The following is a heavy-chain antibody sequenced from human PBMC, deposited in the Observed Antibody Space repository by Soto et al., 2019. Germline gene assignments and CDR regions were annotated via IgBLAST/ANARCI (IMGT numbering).Heavy chain of an antibody. CDR2: ISWNSGSI. D-gene: IGHD4-17*01. CDR3: AKDRGDDYGDHDHAFDI. J-gene: IGHJ3*02. V-gene: IGHV3-9*01. CDR1: GFTFDDYA. Sequence: EVQLVESGGGLVQPGRSLRLSCAASGFTFDDYAMHWVRQAPGKGLEWVSGISWNSGSIGYADSVKGRFTISRDNAKNSLYLQMNSLRAEDTALYYCAKDRGDDYGDHDHAFDIWGQGTMVTVSS.